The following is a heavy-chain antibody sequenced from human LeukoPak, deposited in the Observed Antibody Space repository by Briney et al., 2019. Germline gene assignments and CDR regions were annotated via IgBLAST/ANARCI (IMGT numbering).Heavy chain of an antibody. CDR3: ARTRGGDYVLDY. V-gene: IGHV1-69*13. CDR2: IIPIFGTA. CDR1: GGTFSSYA. J-gene: IGHJ4*02. Sequence: SVKVSCKASGGTFSSYAISWVRQAPGQGLEWMGGIIPIFGTANYAQKFQGKVTITADGSTSTAYMELSSLRSEDTAVYYCARTRGGDYVLDYWGQGTLVTVSS. D-gene: IGHD4-17*01.